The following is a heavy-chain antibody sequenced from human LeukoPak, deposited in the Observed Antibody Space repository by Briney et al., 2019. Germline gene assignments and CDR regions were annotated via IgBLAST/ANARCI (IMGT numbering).Heavy chain of an antibody. J-gene: IGHJ5*02. V-gene: IGHV1-2*02. CDR2: TNPDSGGA. D-gene: IGHD3-3*01. CDR3: ARGRDWGEFLAWFDP. CDR1: GYTFTGYY. Sequence: ASVKVSCTASGYTFTGYYIHWVRQAPGQGLEWMGWTNPDSGGASYAQKFQGRVTMTRDTSISTVYMELNRLTSDDTAMYYCARGRDWGEFLAWFDPWGQGTLVTVSS.